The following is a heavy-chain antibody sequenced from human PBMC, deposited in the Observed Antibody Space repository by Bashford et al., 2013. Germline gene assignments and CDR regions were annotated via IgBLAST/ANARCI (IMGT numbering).Heavy chain of an antibody. CDR3: ARIPRDYYATGGYSDC. D-gene: IGHD3-22*01. Sequence: PSVKVSCKALQYTFTGYYLHWVRQAPGQGLEWMGWINPESGGTNYAQKFQGRVTMTRDTSISTAYMELSRLRSDDTAIYYCARIPRDYYATGGYSDCWGQGTLVTVSS. V-gene: IGHV1-2*02. CDR1: QYTFTGYY. J-gene: IGHJ4*02. CDR2: INPESGGT.